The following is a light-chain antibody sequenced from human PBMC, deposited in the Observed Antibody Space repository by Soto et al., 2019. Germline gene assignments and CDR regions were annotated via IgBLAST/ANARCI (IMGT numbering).Light chain of an antibody. CDR3: QQSYSSPPT. J-gene: IGKJ1*01. Sequence: IKMNQSPASLPAYVGDRFTITCRASQSISNHLNWYQQKPGKAPKLLIFAASSLQSGVPSRFSGSRSGPDFTLTISSLQPEDFATYYCQQSYSSPPTCGKGTKGDIK. CDR1: QSISNH. V-gene: IGKV1-39*01. CDR2: AAS.